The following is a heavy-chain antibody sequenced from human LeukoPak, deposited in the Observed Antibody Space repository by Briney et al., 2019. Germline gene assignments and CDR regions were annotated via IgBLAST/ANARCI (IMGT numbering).Heavy chain of an antibody. CDR3: ARDRHPLAHDY. CDR1: GYTFTSYG. Sequence: GASVKVSCKASGYTFTSYGISWVRQAPGQGLEWKGWISAYNGNTNYAQKFQGRVTMTRDTSISTAYMELSRLRSDDTAVYYCARDRHPLAHDYWDQGTLVTVSS. V-gene: IGHV1-18*01. J-gene: IGHJ4*02. D-gene: IGHD6-6*01. CDR2: ISAYNGNT.